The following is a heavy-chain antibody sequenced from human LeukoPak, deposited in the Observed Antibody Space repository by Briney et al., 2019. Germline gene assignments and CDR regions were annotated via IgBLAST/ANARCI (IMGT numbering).Heavy chain of an antibody. CDR3: ARDISPRGTVVVPAAFVLPKPNRYGMDV. D-gene: IGHD2-2*01. CDR2: IYHSGST. V-gene: IGHV4-4*02. CDR1: GFTFSSYAM. Sequence: GSLRLSCAASGFTFSSYAMSWVRQPPGKGLEWIGEIYHSGSTNYNPSLKSRVTISVDKSKNQFSLKLSSVTAADTAVYYCARDISPRGTVVVPAAFVLPKPNRYGMDVWGQGNTVTVSS. J-gene: IGHJ6*02.